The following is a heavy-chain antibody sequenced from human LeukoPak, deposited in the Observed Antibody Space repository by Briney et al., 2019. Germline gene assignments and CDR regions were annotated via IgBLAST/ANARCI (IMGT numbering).Heavy chain of an antibody. CDR1: AGTFSSYA. CDR3: ARDVSRRYPAGPFDY. D-gene: IGHD2-15*01. Sequence: EASVKVSCNASAGTFSSYAISWVRQAPGQGLEWMGGIIPIFGTANYAQKFQGRVTITTDESTSTAYMELSSLRSEDTAVYYCARDVSRRYPAGPFDYWGQGTLVTVSS. CDR2: IIPIFGTA. V-gene: IGHV1-69*05. J-gene: IGHJ4*02.